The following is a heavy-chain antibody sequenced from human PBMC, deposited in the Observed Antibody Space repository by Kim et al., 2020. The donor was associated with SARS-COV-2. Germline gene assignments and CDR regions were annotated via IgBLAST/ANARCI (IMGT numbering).Heavy chain of an antibody. Sequence: GGSLRLSCAASGFTFSTYGMSWVRQAPGKGLEAVSGITNSGANTYATDSVKGRFSISRDNSRNTLYLQMNSLRAEDTAMYYCAKSQTGRLLYVLDVWG. CDR3: AKSQTGRLLYVLDV. D-gene: IGHD7-27*01. CDR1: GFTFSTYG. CDR2: ITNSGANT. V-gene: IGHV3-23*01. J-gene: IGHJ6*02.